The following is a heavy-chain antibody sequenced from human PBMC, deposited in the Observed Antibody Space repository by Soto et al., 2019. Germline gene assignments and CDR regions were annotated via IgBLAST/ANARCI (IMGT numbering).Heavy chain of an antibody. J-gene: IGHJ5*02. CDR2: INHSGST. CDR1: GGSFSGYY. Sequence: SETLSLTCAVYGGSFSGYYWSWIRQPPGKGLEWIGEINHSGSTNYNPSLKSRVTISVDTSKNQFSLKLSSVTAADTAVYYCARGFPPFLGYFSGGSCYPRGNWFDPWGQGTLVTVS. CDR3: ARGFPPFLGYFSGGSCYPRGNWFDP. V-gene: IGHV4-34*01. D-gene: IGHD2-15*01.